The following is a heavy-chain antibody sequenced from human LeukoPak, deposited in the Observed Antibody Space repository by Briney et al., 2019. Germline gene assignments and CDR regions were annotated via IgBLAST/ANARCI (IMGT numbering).Heavy chain of an antibody. V-gene: IGHV1-18*04. CDR2: ISAYNGNT. J-gene: IGHJ5*02. CDR1: GYTFTGYY. Sequence: ASVKVSCKASGYTFTGYYMHWVRQAPGQGLEWMGWISAYNGNTNYAQKLQGRVTMTTDTSTSTAYMELRSLRSDDTAVYYCARGGLNSSSWYMFHWFDPWGQGTLITVSS. CDR3: ARGGLNSSSWYMFHWFDP. D-gene: IGHD6-13*01.